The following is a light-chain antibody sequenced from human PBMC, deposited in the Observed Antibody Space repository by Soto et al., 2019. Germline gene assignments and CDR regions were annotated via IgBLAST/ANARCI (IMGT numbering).Light chain of an antibody. CDR1: SNDINDYNY. V-gene: IGLV2-14*01. CDR3: SSYISSNTLVI. Sequence: QSVLTQPASVSGSPGQSITISCTGTSNDINDYNYISWYQHHPGKAPKVIIYKVTNRPSGVSARFSGSRSGNTASMTISALQPEDEAHYYCSSYISSNTLVIFGGGTKLTVL. CDR2: KVT. J-gene: IGLJ2*01.